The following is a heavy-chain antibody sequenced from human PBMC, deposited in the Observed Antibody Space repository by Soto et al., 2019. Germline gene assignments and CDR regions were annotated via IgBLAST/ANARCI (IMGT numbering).Heavy chain of an antibody. CDR1: WYTFTSYA. D-gene: IGHD3-22*01. CDR3: ARGSGYYYWDDY. V-gene: IGHV1-3*01. CDR2: INAGNGNT. J-gene: IGHJ4*02. Sequence: GASVKVSCKASWYTFTSYAMHLVRQAPGQRLEWMGWINAGNGNTKYSQKFQGRVTITRDTSASTAYMELSSLRSEDTAVYYCARGSGYYYWDDYWGQGTLVTVSS.